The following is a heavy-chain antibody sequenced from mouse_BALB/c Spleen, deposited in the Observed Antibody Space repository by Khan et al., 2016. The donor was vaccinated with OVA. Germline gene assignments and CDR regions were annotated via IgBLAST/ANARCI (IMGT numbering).Heavy chain of an antibody. CDR1: GFTFTDYY. CDR3: ARETVVDIYWYLDV. CDR2: IRNKANGYTP. Sequence: EVELVESGGGLVQPGGSLRLSCATSGFTFTDYYMSWVRQPPGKALEWLGFIRNKANGYTPEYSASVKGRFTISRDNSQSIGYLQMNTLRGEDSATYYCARETVVDIYWYLDVWGAGTTVTVSS. V-gene: IGHV7-3*02. D-gene: IGHD1-1*01. J-gene: IGHJ1*01.